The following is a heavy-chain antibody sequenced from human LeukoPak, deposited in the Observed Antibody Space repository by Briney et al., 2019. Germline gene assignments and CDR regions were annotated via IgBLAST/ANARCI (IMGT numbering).Heavy chain of an antibody. J-gene: IGHJ4*02. CDR2: IRYDGSNK. CDR1: GFTFSSYG. Sequence: GGSLRLSCAASGFTFSSYGMHWVRQAPGKGLEWVAFIRYDGSNKRYADSVKGRFTISRDNSKNTLYLQMNSLRAEDTAVYYCAKGMRTYYYDSSGYYYNDYWGQGTLVTVSS. D-gene: IGHD3-22*01. CDR3: AKGMRTYYYDSSGYYYNDY. V-gene: IGHV3-30*02.